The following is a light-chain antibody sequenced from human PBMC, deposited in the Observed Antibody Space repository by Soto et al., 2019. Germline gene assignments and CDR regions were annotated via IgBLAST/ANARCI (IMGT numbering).Light chain of an antibody. J-gene: IGKJ3*01. CDR2: GAS. CDR3: QKYINAPFT. CDR1: QGISNY. Sequence: DIQMTQSPSSLSASVGDRVTITCRASQGISNYLAWYQQKPGKVPSLLIYGASTLQSWVPSRFSGSGSGTDFTLTISSLQPEDVATYYCQKYINAPFTFGPGTSVAI. V-gene: IGKV1-27*01.